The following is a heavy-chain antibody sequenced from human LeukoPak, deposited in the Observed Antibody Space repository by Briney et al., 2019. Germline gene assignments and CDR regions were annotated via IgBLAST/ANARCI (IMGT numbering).Heavy chain of an antibody. D-gene: IGHD2-15*01. V-gene: IGHV1-46*01. CDR3: ATERSGGTWFDP. CDR2: IDTSDGNT. J-gene: IGHJ5*02. CDR1: GYTFTTYH. Sequence: ASVKVSCKASGYTFTTYHMHRVRQAPGQGLEWVGMIDTSDGNTNYAQKFLDRVTMTRDTSTSTVYMELSGLRSYDTAVYYCATERSGGTWFDPWGQGTLVTVSS.